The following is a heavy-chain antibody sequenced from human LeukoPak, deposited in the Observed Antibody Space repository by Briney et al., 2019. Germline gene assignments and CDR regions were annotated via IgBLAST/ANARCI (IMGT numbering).Heavy chain of an antibody. CDR3: ARGVPKTSYYYYYMDV. CDR2: ISSSSNTI. D-gene: IGHD4-11*01. J-gene: IGHJ6*03. CDR1: GFIFSTYS. Sequence: PGGSLRLSCAASGFIFSTYSMSWVRQAPGMGLERVSYISSSSNTIYYADSVKGRFTISRDNAKNSLYLQMNSLRAEDTAVYYCARGVPKTSYYYYYMDVWGKGTTVTVSS. V-gene: IGHV3-48*01.